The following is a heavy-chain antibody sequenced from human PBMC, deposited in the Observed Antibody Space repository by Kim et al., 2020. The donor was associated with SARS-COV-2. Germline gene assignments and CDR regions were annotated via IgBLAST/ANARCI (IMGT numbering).Heavy chain of an antibody. D-gene: IGHD2-8*02. CDR3: SRWQAEFVLVVYAISYFDY. V-gene: IGHV3-11*01. CDR1: GFTFSDYY. Sequence: GGSLRLSCVASGFTFSDYYMSWIRQAPGKGLEWVSYISSSGSTIYYADSVKGRFTISRDNAKNSLYLQMNSLRAEDTAVYYCSRWQAEFVLVVYAISYFDYWGQGTLVTVSS. CDR2: ISSSGSTI. J-gene: IGHJ4*02.